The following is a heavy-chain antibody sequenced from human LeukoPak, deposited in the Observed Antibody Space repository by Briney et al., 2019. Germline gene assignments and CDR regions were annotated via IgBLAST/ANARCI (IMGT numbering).Heavy chain of an antibody. Sequence: GGSLRLSCVASGFTFSSYAMHWVRQAPGKGLEWVSSISGRGDYTYYADSVKGRSTVSKDNSNNTLYLQMNSLRAEDAAVYYCAKDRGYSGYSPGGNWGQGTLVTVSS. D-gene: IGHD5-12*01. CDR3: AKDRGYSGYSPGGN. CDR1: GFTFSSYA. CDR2: ISGRGDYT. J-gene: IGHJ4*02. V-gene: IGHV3-23*01.